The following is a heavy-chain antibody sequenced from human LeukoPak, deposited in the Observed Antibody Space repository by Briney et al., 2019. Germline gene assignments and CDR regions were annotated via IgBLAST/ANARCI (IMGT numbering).Heavy chain of an antibody. CDR2: ISKNGDTT. CDR3: ARSIDVDY. J-gene: IGHJ4*02. Sequence: GGSLRLSCAASGFTFSSYGIHWVRQAPGKGLEWVSVISKNGDTTYYADSVKGRFTISRDSAKNSLYLQMNSLRAEDTAVYYCARSIDVDYWGQGTLVTVSS. CDR1: GFTFSSYG. D-gene: IGHD2-21*01. V-gene: IGHV3-48*04.